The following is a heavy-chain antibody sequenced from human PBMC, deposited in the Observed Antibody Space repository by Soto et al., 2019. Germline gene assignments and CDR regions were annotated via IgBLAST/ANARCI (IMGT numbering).Heavy chain of an antibody. CDR1: GFTFSSYG. J-gene: IGHJ1*01. CDR2: ISYDGSNK. V-gene: IGHV3-30*18. CDR3: AKDRDIVVVVAALQH. Sequence: QVQLVESGGGVVQHGRSLRLSCAASGFTFSSYGMHWVRHAPGKGLEWVAVISYDGSNKYYADSVKGRFTISRDNSKNTLYLQMNSLRAEDTAVYFCAKDRDIVVVVAALQHWGQGTLVTVSS. D-gene: IGHD2-15*01.